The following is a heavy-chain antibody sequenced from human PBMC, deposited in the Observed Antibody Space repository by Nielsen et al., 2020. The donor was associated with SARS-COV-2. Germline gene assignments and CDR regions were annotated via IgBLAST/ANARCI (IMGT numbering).Heavy chain of an antibody. V-gene: IGHV1-2*06. J-gene: IGHJ6*02. CDR1: GYTFTGYY. CDR3: ARVPIFGVATIQGMDV. CDR2: INPNSGGT. Sequence: ASVKVSCKASGYTFTGYYMHWVRQAPGQGLEWMGRINPNSGGTNYAQKFQCRVTMTRDTSISTAYMELSRLRSDDTAVYYCARVPIFGVATIQGMDVWGQGTTVTVSS. D-gene: IGHD3-3*01.